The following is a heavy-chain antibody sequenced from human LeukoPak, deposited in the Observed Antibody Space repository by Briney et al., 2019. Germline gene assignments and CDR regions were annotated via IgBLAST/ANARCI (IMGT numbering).Heavy chain of an antibody. V-gene: IGHV4-59*01. CDR2: IYYSGST. CDR1: GGSISSYY. CDR3: ATYSSSWYWYFDL. J-gene: IGHJ2*01. D-gene: IGHD6-13*01. Sequence: SETLSLTCTVSGGSISSYYWSWIRQPPGKGLEWIGYIYYSGSTNHNPSLKSRVTISVDTSKKQFSLKLSSVTAADTAVYYCATYSSSWYWYFDLWGRGTLVTVSS.